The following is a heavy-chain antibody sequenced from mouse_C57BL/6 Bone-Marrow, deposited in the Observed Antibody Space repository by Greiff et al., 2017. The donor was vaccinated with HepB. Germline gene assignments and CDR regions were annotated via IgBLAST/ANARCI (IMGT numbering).Heavy chain of an antibody. CDR1: GYAFSSSW. CDR3: ARSRYDYDSFDY. D-gene: IGHD2-4*01. CDR2: IYPGDGDT. V-gene: IGHV1-82*01. J-gene: IGHJ2*01. Sequence: VQLQQSGAELVKPGASVKISCKASGYAFSSSWMNWVKQRPGKGLEWIGRIYPGDGDTNYNGKFKGKATLTADKSSSTAYMQLSSLTSEDSAVYFCARSRYDYDSFDYWGQGTTLTVSS.